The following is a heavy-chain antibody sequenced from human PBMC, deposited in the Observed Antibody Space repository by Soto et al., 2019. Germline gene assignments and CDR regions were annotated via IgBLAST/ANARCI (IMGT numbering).Heavy chain of an antibody. CDR1: GGSISSSNW. J-gene: IGHJ5*02. CDR3: ARGLRYYYGSGSYYKVNWFDP. Sequence: SETLSLTCAVSGGSISSSNWWSWVRQPPGKGLEWIGYIYHSGSTYYNPSLKSRVTISVDRSKNQFSLKLSSVTAADTAVYYCARGLRYYYGSGSYYKVNWFDPWGQGTLVTVAS. CDR2: IYHSGST. D-gene: IGHD3-10*01. V-gene: IGHV4-4*02.